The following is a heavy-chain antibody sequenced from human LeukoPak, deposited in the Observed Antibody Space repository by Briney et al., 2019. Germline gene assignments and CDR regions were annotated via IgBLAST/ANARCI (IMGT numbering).Heavy chain of an antibody. CDR3: AREGAYVYYYGMDV. CDR1: GFTFSSYA. CDR2: ISYDGSNK. D-gene: IGHD3-16*01. J-gene: IGHJ6*02. V-gene: IGHV3-30*04. Sequence: GGSLRLSCAASGFTFSSYAMHWVRQAPGKGLEWVAVISYDGSNKYYADSVKGRFTISRDNSKNTLYLQMNSLRAEDTAVYYCAREGAYVYYYGMDVWGQGTTVTVSS.